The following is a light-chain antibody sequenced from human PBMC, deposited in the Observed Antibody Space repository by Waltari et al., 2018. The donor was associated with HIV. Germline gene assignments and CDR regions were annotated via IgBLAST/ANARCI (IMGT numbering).Light chain of an antibody. J-gene: IGLJ2*01. Sequence: QSVLTQPPSVSGAPGQRVAISCIGSISNIGAGYDVHWYQQIPGAAPKLLIYHNSDRPSGVPDRFSGAKSGTSASLAITGLQAEDEADYYCQSYDSSLSAVFGGWTKLTVL. CDR3: QSYDSSLSAV. V-gene: IGLV1-40*01. CDR1: ISNIGAGYD. CDR2: HNS.